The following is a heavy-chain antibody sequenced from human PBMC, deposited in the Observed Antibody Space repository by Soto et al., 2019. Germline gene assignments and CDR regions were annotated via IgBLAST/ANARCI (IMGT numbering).Heavy chain of an antibody. CDR3: AGGRIVVVPAATPYSWFGP. D-gene: IGHD2-2*01. J-gene: IGHJ5*02. CDR2: INHSGST. Sequence: SETLSLTCAVYGGSFSGYYWSWIRQPPGKGLEWIGEINHSGSTNYNPSLKSRVTISVDTSKNQFSLKLSSVTAADTAVYYCAGGRIVVVPAATPYSWFGPWGQGTLVTVSS. CDR1: GGSFSGYY. V-gene: IGHV4-34*01.